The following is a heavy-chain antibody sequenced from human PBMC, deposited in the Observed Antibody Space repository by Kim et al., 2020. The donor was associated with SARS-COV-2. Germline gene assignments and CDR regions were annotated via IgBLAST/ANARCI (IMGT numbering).Heavy chain of an antibody. Sequence: GGSLRLSCAASGFTFSSYGMHWVRQAPGKGLEWVAVISYDGSNKYYADSVKGRFTISRDNSKNTLYLQMNSLRAEDAAVYYCAKDRVLWSFDYGMDVWGQGTTVTVSS. D-gene: IGHD3-10*01. V-gene: IGHV3-30*18. CDR3: AKDRVLWSFDYGMDV. CDR2: ISYDGSNK. J-gene: IGHJ6*02. CDR1: GFTFSSYG.